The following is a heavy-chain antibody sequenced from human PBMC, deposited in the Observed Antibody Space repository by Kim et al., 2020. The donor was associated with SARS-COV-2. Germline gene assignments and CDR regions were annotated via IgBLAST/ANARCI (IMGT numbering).Heavy chain of an antibody. Sequence: ASVKVSCKASGYTFTSYGISWVRQAPGQGLEWMGWISAYNGNTNYAQKLQGRVTMTTDTSTSTAYMELRSLRSDDTAVYYCARGRIAARPWDWFDPWGQGTLVTVSS. D-gene: IGHD6-6*01. CDR2: ISAYNGNT. V-gene: IGHV1-18*04. CDR3: ARGRIAARPWDWFDP. CDR1: GYTFTSYG. J-gene: IGHJ5*02.